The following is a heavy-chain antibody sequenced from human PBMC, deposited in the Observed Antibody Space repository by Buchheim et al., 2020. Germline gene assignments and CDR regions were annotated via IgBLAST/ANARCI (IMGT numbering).Heavy chain of an antibody. D-gene: IGHD6-19*01. J-gene: IGHJ6*02. V-gene: IGHV3-30*18. CDR2: ISYDGSNK. Sequence: QVQLVESGGGVVQPGRSLRLSCAASGFTFSSYGMHWVRQAPGKGLEWVAVISYDGSNKYYADSVKGRFTISRDTSKNTLQLQMNSLRAEDTAVYYCAKEGPAVAWLYYYYGMDVWGQGTT. CDR3: AKEGPAVAWLYYYYGMDV. CDR1: GFTFSSYG.